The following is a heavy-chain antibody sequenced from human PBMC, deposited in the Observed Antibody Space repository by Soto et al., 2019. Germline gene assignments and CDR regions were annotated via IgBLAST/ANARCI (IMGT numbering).Heavy chain of an antibody. CDR3: ARASSSSTECSSTSCYDGWFDP. CDR1: GFTFSSYG. D-gene: IGHD2-2*01. V-gene: IGHV3-33*01. Sequence: PGGSLRLSCAASGFTFSSYGMHWVRQAPGKGLEWVAVIWYDGSNKYYADSVKGRFTISRDNSKNTLYLQMNSLRAEDTAVYYCARASSSSTECSSTSCYDGWFDPWGQGTLVTVSS. J-gene: IGHJ5*02. CDR2: IWYDGSNK.